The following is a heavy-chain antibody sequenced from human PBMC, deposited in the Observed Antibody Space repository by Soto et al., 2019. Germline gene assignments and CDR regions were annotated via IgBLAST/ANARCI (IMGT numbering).Heavy chain of an antibody. D-gene: IGHD6-19*01. CDR3: AGGSGYLIEY. CDR1: EIRFSTYW. V-gene: IGHV3-7*04. Sequence: GGSLSLSCAASEIRFSTYWMNWVRQAPGKGLEWVANIKWDGSEKKYVDSVEGRFTISRDNAKSSLYLQMSSLRAEDTAVYYCAGGSGYLIEYWGPGTLVTVSS. CDR2: IKWDGSEK. J-gene: IGHJ4*02.